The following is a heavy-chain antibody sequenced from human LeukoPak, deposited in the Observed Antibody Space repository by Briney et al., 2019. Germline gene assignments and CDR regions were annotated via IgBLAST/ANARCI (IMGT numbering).Heavy chain of an antibody. V-gene: IGHV3-23*01. CDR2: ISGSGGST. J-gene: IGHJ4*02. D-gene: IGHD5-18*01. Sequence: GGSLRLSCAASGFTFSNYAMSWVRQAPGKGLEWVSAISGSGGSTYYADPVKGRFTISRDNSKNTLYLQMNSLRAEDTAVYYCAKGTFSSSGYFDYWGQGTLVTVSS. CDR3: AKGTFSSSGYFDY. CDR1: GFTFSNYA.